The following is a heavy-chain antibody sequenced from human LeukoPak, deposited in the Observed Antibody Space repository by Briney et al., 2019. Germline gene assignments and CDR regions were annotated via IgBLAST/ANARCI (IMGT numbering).Heavy chain of an antibody. J-gene: IGHJ4*02. CDR3: ARDAYSSSRIDY. Sequence: GGSLRLSCAASGFIFHTYGMHWVRQAPGTGLEWVALVWFDGINKYYADSVTGRFTISRDNSKNTLYLQMNSLRAEDTAVYYCARDAYSSSRIDYWGQGTLVTVSS. CDR2: VWFDGINK. CDR1: GFIFHTYG. V-gene: IGHV3-33*01. D-gene: IGHD6-13*01.